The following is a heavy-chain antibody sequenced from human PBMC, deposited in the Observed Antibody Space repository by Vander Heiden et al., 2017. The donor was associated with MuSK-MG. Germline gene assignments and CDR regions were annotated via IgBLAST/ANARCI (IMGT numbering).Heavy chain of an antibody. CDR3: ARSLSGLWYFDL. CDR2: ISSSNSYI. Sequence: EVQLVESGGGLVKPGGSLRLSCAAPGFPFSSYSMTWVRQAPGKGLEWVSSISSSNSYIYYADSVKGRFTISRDNAKNSLYLQMNSLRAEDTAVYYCARSLSGLWYFDLWGRGTLVTVSS. V-gene: IGHV3-21*01. CDR1: GFPFSSYS. D-gene: IGHD1-26*01. J-gene: IGHJ2*01.